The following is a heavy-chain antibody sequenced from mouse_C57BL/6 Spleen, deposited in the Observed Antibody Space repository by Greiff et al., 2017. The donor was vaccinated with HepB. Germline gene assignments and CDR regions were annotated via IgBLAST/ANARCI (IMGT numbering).Heavy chain of an antibody. CDR3: ARGRPSFDY. J-gene: IGHJ2*01. V-gene: IGHV1-85*01. CDR2: IYPRDGST. Sequence: QVQLQRSGPGLGRPGASVKLSCKASGYTLTSYDINWVKQRPGQGLEWIGWIYPRDGSTKYNEKFKGKATLTVDTSSSTAYMELHSLTSEDSAVYFCARGRPSFDYWGQGTTLTVSS. CDR1: GYTLTSYD. D-gene: IGHD1-2*01.